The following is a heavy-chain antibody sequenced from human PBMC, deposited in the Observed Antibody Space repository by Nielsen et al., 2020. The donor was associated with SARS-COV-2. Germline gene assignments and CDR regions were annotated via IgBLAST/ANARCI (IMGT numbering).Heavy chain of an antibody. CDR2: IYYSGST. CDR3: ARGRRYCSSTSCAILYYYYYGMDV. Sequence: IRQPPGKGLEWIGYIYYSGSTNYNPSLKSRVTISVDTSKNQFSLKLSSVTAADTAVYYCARGRRYCSSTSCAILYYYYYGMDVWGQGTTATVSS. J-gene: IGHJ6*02. D-gene: IGHD2-2*01. V-gene: IGHV4-59*12.